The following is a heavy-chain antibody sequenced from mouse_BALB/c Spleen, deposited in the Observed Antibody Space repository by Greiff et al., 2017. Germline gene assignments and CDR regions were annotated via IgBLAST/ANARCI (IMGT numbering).Heavy chain of an antibody. V-gene: IGHV3-6*02. J-gene: IGHJ4*01. CDR1: GYSITSGYY. CDR3: AREGHYDYDGYAMDY. CDR2: ISYDGSN. Sequence: EVKVEESGPGLVKPSQSLSLTCSVTGYSITSGYYWNWIRQFPGNKLEWMGYISYDGSNNYNPSLKNRISITRDTSKNQFFLKLNSVTTEDTATYYCAREGHYDYDGYAMDYWGQGTSVTVSS. D-gene: IGHD2-4*01.